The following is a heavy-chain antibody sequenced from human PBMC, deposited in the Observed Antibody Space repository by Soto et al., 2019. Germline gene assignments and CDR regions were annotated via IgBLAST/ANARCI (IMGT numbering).Heavy chain of an antibody. V-gene: IGHV4-31*03. CDR2: IYYSGST. CDR3: ARAVPIPMVRGVTFDY. J-gene: IGHJ4*02. Sequence: QVQLQESGPGLVKPSQTLSLTCTVSGGSISSGGYYWSWIRQHPGKGLEWIGYIYYSGSTYYNPSLTGRVTLPGDTSKNQFSLKLSSVTAADTAVYYCARAVPIPMVRGVTFDYWGQGTLVTVSS. CDR1: GGSISSGGYY. D-gene: IGHD3-10*01.